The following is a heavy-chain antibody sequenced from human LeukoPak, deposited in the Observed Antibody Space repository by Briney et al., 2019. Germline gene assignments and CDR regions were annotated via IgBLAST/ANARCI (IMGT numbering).Heavy chain of an antibody. CDR2: IWYDGSNK. J-gene: IGHJ4*02. CDR3: AREGPRGNSQFDY. D-gene: IGHD2/OR15-2a*01. V-gene: IGHV3-33*01. CDR1: GFTFSNYG. Sequence: GGSLRLSCAASGFTFSNYGMHWVRQAPGKGLEWVALIWYDGSNKYYTDSVKGRLTISRDNSKDTLFLQMNSLRAEDTAVYYCAREGPRGNSQFDYWGQGTLVTVSS.